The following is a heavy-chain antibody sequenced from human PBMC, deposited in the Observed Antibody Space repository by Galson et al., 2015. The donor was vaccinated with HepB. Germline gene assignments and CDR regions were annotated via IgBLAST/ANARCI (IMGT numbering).Heavy chain of an antibody. CDR1: GFSFSSYA. V-gene: IGHV3-23*01. Sequence: SLRLSCAASGFSFSSYAMSWVRQAPGKGLEWVSAITGSDTRTYYADSVKGRFTISRDTYKNTLYLEMNSLRAEDTAIYYCAKNEDDYGDPDHFDYWGHGTLATVSS. CDR2: ITGSDTRT. J-gene: IGHJ4*01. D-gene: IGHD4-17*01. CDR3: AKNEDDYGDPDHFDY.